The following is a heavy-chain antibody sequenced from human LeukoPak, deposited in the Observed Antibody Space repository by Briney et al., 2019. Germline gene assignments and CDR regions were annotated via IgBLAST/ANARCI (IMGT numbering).Heavy chain of an antibody. CDR1: GFTVSNNY. CDR3: VRDRYYYDSSGYYDAFDT. Sequence: GGSLRLSCAASGFTVSNNYVTWVRQAPGKGLEWVSVIYSDGSTFYADSVKGRFSISRDSSKNTLYLQLNSLRAEDTALYYCVRDRYYYDSSGYYDAFDTWGQGTMVTVSS. V-gene: IGHV3-53*01. J-gene: IGHJ3*02. CDR2: IYSDGST. D-gene: IGHD3-22*01.